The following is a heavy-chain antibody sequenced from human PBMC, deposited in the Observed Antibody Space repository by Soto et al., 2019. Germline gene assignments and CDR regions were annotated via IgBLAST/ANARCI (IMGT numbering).Heavy chain of an antibody. CDR2: ISAHNGNT. Sequence: QVHLVQSGAEVKKPGASVKVSCQGSGYAFTTDGITWVLQDPGQGLEWMVWISAHNGNTNYTHKLQGRITVTRDISTRTAYMELRSLKYDDMAGYYCESGRYGDYWGQGDLITVS. V-gene: IGHV1-18*03. CDR3: ESGRYGDY. J-gene: IGHJ4*02. D-gene: IGHD1-26*01. CDR1: GYAFTTDG.